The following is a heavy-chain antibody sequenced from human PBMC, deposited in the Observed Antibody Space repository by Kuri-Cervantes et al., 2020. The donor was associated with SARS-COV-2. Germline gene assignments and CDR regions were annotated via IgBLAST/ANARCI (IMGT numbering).Heavy chain of an antibody. Sequence: GGSLRLSCAASGFTVSSNYMSWVRQAPGKGLEWVSVIYSCGSTYYADSVKGRFTISRDNSKNTLYLQMNSLRAEDTAVYYCARQVFDAFDIWGQGTMVTVSS. CDR3: ARQVFDAFDI. J-gene: IGHJ3*02. CDR1: GFTVSSNY. V-gene: IGHV3-53*05. CDR2: IYSCGST.